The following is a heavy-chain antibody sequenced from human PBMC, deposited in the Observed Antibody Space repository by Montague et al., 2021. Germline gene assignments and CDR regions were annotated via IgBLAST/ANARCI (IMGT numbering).Heavy chain of an antibody. J-gene: IGHJ4*02. V-gene: IGHV3-9*01. CDR1: GFTFDDYA. CDR2: ISWNSSSI. Sequence: SLRLSCAASGFTFDDYAMHWVRQTPGKGPEWVSSISWNSSSIGYADSVKGRFTISRDNAKNSLYLQMNSLRAEDTALYYCAKDAGIVVVPARHIDYWGQGTLVTVSS. CDR3: AKDAGIVVVPARHIDY. D-gene: IGHD2-2*01.